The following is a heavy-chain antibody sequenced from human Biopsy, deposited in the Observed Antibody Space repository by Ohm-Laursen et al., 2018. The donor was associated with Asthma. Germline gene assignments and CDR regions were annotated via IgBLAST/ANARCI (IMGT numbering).Heavy chain of an antibody. CDR1: GGSMTSTSHY. CDR2: ISYGGKT. Sequence: TLSLTCVVSGGSMTSTSHYWDWIRQAPGKGLEWIGYISYGGKTSYNPSLKNRVTISRDTSKNQFSLRLTSVTAADTAVYFCARRITIFGVVQKDHGMDAWGQGTTVIVSS. CDR3: ARRITIFGVVQKDHGMDA. D-gene: IGHD3-3*01. V-gene: IGHV4-39*01. J-gene: IGHJ6*02.